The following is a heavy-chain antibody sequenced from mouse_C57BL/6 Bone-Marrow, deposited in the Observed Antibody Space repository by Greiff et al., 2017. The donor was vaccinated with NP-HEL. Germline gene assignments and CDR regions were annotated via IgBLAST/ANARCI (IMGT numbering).Heavy chain of an antibody. CDR2: INPNNGGT. D-gene: IGHD2-3*01. CDR1: GYTFTDYN. CDR3: ARRGGYYEAWFAY. J-gene: IGHJ3*01. Sequence: VQLQQSGPELVEPGASVKIPCKASGYTFTDYNMDWVKQSHGKSLEWIGDINPNNGGTIYNQKFKGKATLTVDKSSSTAYMELRSLTSEDTAVYYCARRGGYYEAWFAYWGQGTLVTVSA. V-gene: IGHV1-18*01.